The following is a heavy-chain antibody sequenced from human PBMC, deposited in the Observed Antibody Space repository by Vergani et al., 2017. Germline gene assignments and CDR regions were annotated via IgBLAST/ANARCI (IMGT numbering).Heavy chain of an antibody. CDR1: GASIRSSNYY. CDR2: IYYSGST. D-gene: IGHD6-19*01. Sequence: QLQLQESGPGLVKPSATLSLTCSVSGASIRSSNYYWGWIRQPPGKGLEWIESIYYSGSTYYNPSLKSRVTISVDTSKNQFSLKLSSVTAADTAVYFCVRHSTMEWLVKLWWIDPWCQGILVTVSS. V-gene: IGHV4-39*01. CDR3: VRHSTMEWLVKLWWIDP. J-gene: IGHJ5*02.